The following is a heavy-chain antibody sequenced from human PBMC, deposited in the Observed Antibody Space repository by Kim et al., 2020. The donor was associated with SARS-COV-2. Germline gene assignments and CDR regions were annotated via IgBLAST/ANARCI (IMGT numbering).Heavy chain of an antibody. J-gene: IGHJ4*02. D-gene: IGHD6-13*01. CDR2: IIPIFGTA. CDR1: GGTFSSYA. Sequence: SVKVSCKASGGTFSSYAISWVRQAPGQGLEWMGGIIPIFGTANYAQKFQGRVTITADESTSTAYMELSSLRSEDTAVYYCASGAAAGTGFDYWGQGTLVTVSS. CDR3: ASGAAAGTGFDY. V-gene: IGHV1-69*13.